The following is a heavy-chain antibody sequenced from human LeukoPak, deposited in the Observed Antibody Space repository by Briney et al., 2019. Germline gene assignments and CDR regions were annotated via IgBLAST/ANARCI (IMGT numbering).Heavy chain of an antibody. D-gene: IGHD2-2*01. CDR2: ISSSSSTI. V-gene: IGHV3-48*01. CDR1: GFTFSSYS. CDR3: ARVVVVPAAIFSDY. Sequence: GGSLRLSCAASGFTFSSYSMNWVRQAPGKGLEWVSYISSSSSTIYYADSVEGRFTISRDNAKNSLYLQMNSLRAEDTAVYYCARVVVVPAAIFSDYWGQGTLVTVSS. J-gene: IGHJ4*02.